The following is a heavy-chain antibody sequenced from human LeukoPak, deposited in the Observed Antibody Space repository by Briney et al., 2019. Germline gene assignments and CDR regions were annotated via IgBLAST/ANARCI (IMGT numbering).Heavy chain of an antibody. CDR3: ARLREIPVFGVVTKSTSYFDY. V-gene: IGHV3-74*01. Sequence: PGGSLRLSCAASGFAFSSCWMHWVRQAPGKGLVWVSRITGDGSSTVYADSVKGRFTISRDNAKNSLYLQMNSLRAEDTAVYYCARLREIPVFGVVTKSTSYFDYWGQGTLVTVSS. CDR2: ITGDGSST. J-gene: IGHJ4*02. CDR1: GFAFSSCW. D-gene: IGHD3-3*01.